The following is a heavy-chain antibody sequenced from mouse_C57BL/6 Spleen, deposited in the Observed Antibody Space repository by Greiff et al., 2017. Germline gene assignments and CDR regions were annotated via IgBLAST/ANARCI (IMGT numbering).Heavy chain of an antibody. D-gene: IGHD1-1*01. CDR2: IDPETGGT. V-gene: IGHV1-15*01. J-gene: IGHJ1*03. Sequence: QVQLQQSGAELVRPGASVTLSCKASGYTFTDYEMHWVKHTPVHGLEWIGAIDPETGGTAYNQKFKGKAILTADKSSSTAYMELRSLTSEDSAVYYCTKGCSSHWYFDVWGTGTTVTVSS. CDR3: TKGCSSHWYFDV. CDR1: GYTFTDYE.